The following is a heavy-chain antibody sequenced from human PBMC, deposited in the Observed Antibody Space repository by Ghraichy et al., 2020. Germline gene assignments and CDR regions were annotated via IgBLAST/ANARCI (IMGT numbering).Heavy chain of an antibody. CDR1: GFSLSEYY. V-gene: IGHV3-11*01. CDR3: AGFYCSSSSCYPQF. D-gene: IGHD2/OR15-2a*01. CDR2: ISSSGSAI. Sequence: GGSLRLSCVASGFSLSEYYMSWIRQAPGKGLEWISYISSSGSAIYYADSVKGRFSISRDNTKNSVHLQVNSLRADDAALYYCAGFYCSSSSCYPQFWGQGTLVAVSS. J-gene: IGHJ4*02.